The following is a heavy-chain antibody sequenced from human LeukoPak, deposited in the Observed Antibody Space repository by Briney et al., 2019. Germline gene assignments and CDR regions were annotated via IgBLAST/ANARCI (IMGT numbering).Heavy chain of an antibody. CDR1: GFTFSSYS. Sequence: PGGSLRLSCAASGFTFSSYSMNWVRQAPGKGLEWVSSISSSSSYIYYADSVKGRFTISRDNAKNSLYLQMNSLRAEDTAVYYCAREGVQAGTAWFDPWGQGTLVTVSS. V-gene: IGHV3-21*01. D-gene: IGHD6-19*01. CDR2: ISSSSSYI. J-gene: IGHJ5*02. CDR3: AREGVQAGTAWFDP.